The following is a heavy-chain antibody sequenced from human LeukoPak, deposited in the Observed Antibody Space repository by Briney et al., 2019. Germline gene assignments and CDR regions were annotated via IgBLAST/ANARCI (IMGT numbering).Heavy chain of an antibody. CDR2: ISSSSSTI. CDR3: ARASRSRFNLNYEYYYYMDV. V-gene: IGHV3-48*01. J-gene: IGHJ6*03. CDR1: GFTFSSYS. D-gene: IGHD1-7*01. Sequence: PGGSLRLSCAASGFTFSSYSMNWVRQAPGKGLEWVSYISSSSSTIYYADSVKGRFTISRDNAKNSLYLHMNSLRAEDTAVYYCARASRSRFNLNYEYYYYMDVWGKGTTVIVSS.